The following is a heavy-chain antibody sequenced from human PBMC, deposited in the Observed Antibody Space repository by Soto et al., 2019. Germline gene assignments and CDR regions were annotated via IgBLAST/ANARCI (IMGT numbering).Heavy chain of an antibody. CDR2: ISGYNGNT. CDR3: ARVDYYDSSGYYGY. Sequence: QVQLVQSGAEVKKPGASVKVSCKASGYTFTIYGISWVRQAPGQGLEWRGWISGYNGNTDNAQNLQDRVTLTTDASTSSVYMELRSLRSDDTAVYYCARVDYYDSSGYYGYWGQGTLITVSS. V-gene: IGHV1-18*04. D-gene: IGHD3-22*01. CDR1: GYTFTIYG. J-gene: IGHJ4*02.